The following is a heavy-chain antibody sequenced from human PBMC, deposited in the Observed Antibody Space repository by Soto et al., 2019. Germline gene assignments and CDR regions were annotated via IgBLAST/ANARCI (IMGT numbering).Heavy chain of an antibody. CDR3: AKGGSSWYNWFDP. CDR1: GFTFSSYA. D-gene: IGHD6-13*01. V-gene: IGHV3-23*01. J-gene: IGHJ5*02. Sequence: EVQLLESGGGLVQPGGSLRLSCAASGFTFSSYAMIWVRQAPGKGLDLVSAISGSGGATYYSDSVKGRFTISRDNSRSTLSLQIDSLRADDTAAYYCAKGGSSWYNWFDPWGQGTLVTVSS. CDR2: ISGSGGAT.